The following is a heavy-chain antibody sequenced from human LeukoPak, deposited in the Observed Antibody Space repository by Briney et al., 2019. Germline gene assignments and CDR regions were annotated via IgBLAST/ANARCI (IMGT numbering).Heavy chain of an antibody. CDR2: IYYSGST. Sequence: SETLSLTCTVSGGSISSSSYYWGWIRQPPGKGLEWIGSIYYSGSTYYNPSLKSRVTISVDTSKNQFSLKLSSVTAADTAVYYCARVYGDPFIVVFDYWGQGTLVTVSS. D-gene: IGHD4-17*01. CDR3: ARVYGDPFIVVFDY. J-gene: IGHJ4*02. CDR1: GGSISSSSYY. V-gene: IGHV4-39*01.